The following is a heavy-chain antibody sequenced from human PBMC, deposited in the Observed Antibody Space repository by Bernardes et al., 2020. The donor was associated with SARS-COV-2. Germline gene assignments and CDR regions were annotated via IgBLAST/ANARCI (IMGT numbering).Heavy chain of an antibody. V-gene: IGHV1-18*04. D-gene: IGHD3-3*01. J-gene: IGHJ6*02. Sequence: ASVKVSCKTSGYTFATYGISWLRQAPGQGLEWMGWISTRNGKTKYAQRLQDRVTMTTDTSTRTAYMELRNLRSDDTAVYFCARVTVTLFGVVTYYFYGMDVWGQGTTVTVSS. CDR1: GYTFATYG. CDR2: ISTRNGKT. CDR3: ARVTVTLFGVVTYYFYGMDV.